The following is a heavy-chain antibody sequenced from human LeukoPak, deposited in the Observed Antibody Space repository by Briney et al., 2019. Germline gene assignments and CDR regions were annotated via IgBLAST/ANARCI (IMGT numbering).Heavy chain of an antibody. CDR3: ARDRAIVVVPDAIDF. D-gene: IGHD2-2*01. CDR2: IKQDGSEK. Sequence: GGSLRLSCAASGFTFPSYWMNWVRQAPGKGLEWVANIKQDGSEKYYVDSVKGRFTISRDNAKNSLYLQMNSLRAEDTAVYHCARDRAIVVVPDAIDFWGQGTLVTVSS. J-gene: IGHJ4*02. CDR1: GFTFPSYW. V-gene: IGHV3-7*01.